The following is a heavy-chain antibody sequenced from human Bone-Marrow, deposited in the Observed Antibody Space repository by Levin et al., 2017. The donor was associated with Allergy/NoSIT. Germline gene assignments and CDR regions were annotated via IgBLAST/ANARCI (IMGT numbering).Heavy chain of an antibody. Sequence: GESLKISCQASGYTFIRYGISWVRQAPGQGLEWMGWIGTYKGNTNYAQKVQGRVTMTTDTSTSTTYMELRSLRSDDTAVYYCAREGYIWGSYRPDDAFDIWGQGTMVTVSS. CDR1: GYTFIRYG. V-gene: IGHV1-18*01. J-gene: IGHJ3*02. D-gene: IGHD3-16*02. CDR3: AREGYIWGSYRPDDAFDI. CDR2: IGTYKGNT.